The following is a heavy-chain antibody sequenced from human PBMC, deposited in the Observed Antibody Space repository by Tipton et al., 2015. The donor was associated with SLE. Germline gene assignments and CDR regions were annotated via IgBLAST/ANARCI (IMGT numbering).Heavy chain of an antibody. V-gene: IGHV3-23*01. CDR1: GFTFSSYA. CDR3: AKGSTIVVVPADGMDV. J-gene: IGHJ6*02. CDR2: ISGSGGST. D-gene: IGHD2-2*01. Sequence: SLRLSCAASGFTFSSYAMSWVRQAPGKGLEWVSAISGSGGSTYYADSVKGRFTISRDNSKNTLYLQMNSLRAEDTAVYYCAKGSTIVVVPADGMDVWGQGTTVTVSS.